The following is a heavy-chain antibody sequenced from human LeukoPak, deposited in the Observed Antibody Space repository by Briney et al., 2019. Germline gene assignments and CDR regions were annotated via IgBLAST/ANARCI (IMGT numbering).Heavy chain of an antibody. Sequence: GASLKISCKASGYSFGDYYLGWVRQTPGKGLEWMGIIWPGDSNSRYSPSFQGQVTFSADKSINSAFLHWSSLRASDTAMYYCTTGFRGDGQTDDAFDIWGQGTMVIVSS. CDR3: TTGFRGDGQTDDAFDI. D-gene: IGHD1-1*01. V-gene: IGHV5-51*01. J-gene: IGHJ3*02. CDR2: IWPGDSNS. CDR1: GYSFGDYY.